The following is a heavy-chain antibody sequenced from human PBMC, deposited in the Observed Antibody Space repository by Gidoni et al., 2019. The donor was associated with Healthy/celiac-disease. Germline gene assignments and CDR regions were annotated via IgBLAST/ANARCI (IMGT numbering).Heavy chain of an antibody. J-gene: IGHJ4*02. D-gene: IGHD2-21*02. CDR3: ARGGPTHIVVVTALDY. CDR1: GYTFTSYY. Sequence: QVQLVQSGAEVKKPGASVKVSCKASGYTFTSYYMHWVRQAPGQGLEWMGIINPSGGSTSYAQKFQGRVTMTRDTSTSTVYMELSSLRSEDTAVYYCARGGPTHIVVVTALDYWGQGTLVTVSS. CDR2: INPSGGST. V-gene: IGHV1-46*01.